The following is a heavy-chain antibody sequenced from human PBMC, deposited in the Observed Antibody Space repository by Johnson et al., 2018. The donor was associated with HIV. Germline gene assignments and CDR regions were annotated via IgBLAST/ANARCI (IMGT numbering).Heavy chain of an antibody. CDR3: AREGPYSSRWGAFDI. CDR1: GFTFSSYW. V-gene: IGHV3-7*01. Sequence: VQLLESGGGVVQPGRSLRLSCAASGFTFSSYWMSWVRQAPGKGLEWVANIKQDGSEKYYVDSVKGRFTISRDNAKNSLYLQMNSLRAEDTAVYYCAREGPYSSRWGAFDIWGQGTMVTVSS. CDR2: IKQDGSEK. J-gene: IGHJ3*02. D-gene: IGHD6-13*01.